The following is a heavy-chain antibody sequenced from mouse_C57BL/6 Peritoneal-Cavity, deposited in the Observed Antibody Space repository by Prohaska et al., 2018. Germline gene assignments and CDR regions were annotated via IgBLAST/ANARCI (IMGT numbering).Heavy chain of an antibody. V-gene: IGHV1-22*01. CDR2: INPNNGGT. CDR3: ARGYYGSSLDY. J-gene: IGHJ2*01. D-gene: IGHD1-1*01. Sequence: HGKSLEWIGYINPNNGGTSDNQKFKGKATLTVNKSSSTAYMELRSLTSEDSAVYYCARGYYGSSLDYWGQGATLTVSS.